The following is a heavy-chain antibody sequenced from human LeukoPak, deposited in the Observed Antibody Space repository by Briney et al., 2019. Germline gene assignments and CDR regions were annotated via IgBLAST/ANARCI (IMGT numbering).Heavy chain of an antibody. Sequence: PSETLSLTCTVSGGSISSGTYYWSWIRQPAGKGLEWIGRIYTSGSTNYNPSLKSRITISVDTSKNQFSLKLSSVTAADTAVYYCARNSCPSGSCYDNRGYFDYWGQGTLVTVFS. CDR1: GGSISSGTYY. J-gene: IGHJ4*02. D-gene: IGHD2-15*01. CDR3: ARNSCPSGSCYDNRGYFDY. V-gene: IGHV4-61*02. CDR2: IYTSGST.